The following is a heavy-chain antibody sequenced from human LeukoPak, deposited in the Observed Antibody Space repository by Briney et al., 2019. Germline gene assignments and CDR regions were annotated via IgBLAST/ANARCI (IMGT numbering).Heavy chain of an antibody. V-gene: IGHV3-49*04. D-gene: IGHD4-11*01. CDR2: IRSKLYGGSA. J-gene: IGHJ4*01. Sequence: QPGRSLRLSCTASRFNFGEHGMTWVRQAHGNGLQWIGFIRSKLYGGSADYAASVTGRFYMSRDDSMRIVYLEMSSLRTDDTAVYFCARGGSDYNNYAYPYRGQGTLVTVSS. CDR1: RFNFGEHG. CDR3: ARGGSDYNNYAYPY.